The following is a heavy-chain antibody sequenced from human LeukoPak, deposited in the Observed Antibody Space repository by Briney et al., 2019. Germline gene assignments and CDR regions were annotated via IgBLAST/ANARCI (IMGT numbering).Heavy chain of an antibody. D-gene: IGHD2-21*01. V-gene: IGHV5-51*01. CDR1: GYSFTSYW. Sequence: GESLKISCKGSGYSFTSYWIGWVRQMPGKGLEWMGIIYPGDSDTRYSPSSQGQVTISADKSISTAYLQWSSLKASDTTMYCCARRRGHYCGGDCYFDYWGQGTLVTVSS. J-gene: IGHJ4*02. CDR3: ARRRGHYCGGDCYFDY. CDR2: IYPGDSDT.